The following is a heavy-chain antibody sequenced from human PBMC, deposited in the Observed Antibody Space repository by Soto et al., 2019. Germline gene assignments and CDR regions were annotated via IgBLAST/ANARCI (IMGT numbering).Heavy chain of an antibody. CDR3: ARGVYP. D-gene: IGHD6-13*01. CDR1: GGSINSGGYY. J-gene: IGHJ5*02. V-gene: IGHV4-31*03. CDR2: IYNSVIT. Sequence: QVQLQESGPGLVKPSQTLSLTCTVSGGSINSGGYYWSWIRQHPGKGLEWIGYIYNSVITYYNPSLKSRVTISLNTSENQFSVELSSVTAADTAVYCCARGVYPWGQGTLVTVSS.